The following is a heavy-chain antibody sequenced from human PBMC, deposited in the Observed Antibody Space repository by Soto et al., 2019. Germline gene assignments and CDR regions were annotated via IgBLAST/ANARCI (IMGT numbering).Heavy chain of an antibody. D-gene: IGHD5-12*01. V-gene: IGHV3-15*07. CDR3: TTDPPELKIIDRGYSGYDVFDY. J-gene: IGHJ4*02. Sequence: EVQLVESGGGLVKPGGSLRLSCAASGFTFSNAWMNWVRQAPGKGLEWVGRIKSKTDGGTTDYAAPVKGRFTISRDDSKNTLYLQMNSLKTEDTAVYYCTTDPPELKIIDRGYSGYDVFDYWGQGTLVTVSS. CDR1: GFTFSNAW. CDR2: IKSKTDGGTT.